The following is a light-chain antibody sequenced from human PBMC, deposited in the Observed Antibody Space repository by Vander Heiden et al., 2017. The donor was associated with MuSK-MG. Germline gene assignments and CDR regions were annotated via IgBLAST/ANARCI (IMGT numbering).Light chain of an antibody. CDR3: QSYDTSSHVV. V-gene: IGLV6-57*03. J-gene: IGLJ2*01. CDR1: SGTIASNY. Sequence: NFMLTQPHSGSESPGKTVTISCTRRSGTIASNYVQWYQQRPGSAPTNVIYADIKRHSGVPDRFSGSIDSSSNSASLTISGPKTEDEADYYCQSYDTSSHVVFGGGTKLTVL. CDR2: ADI.